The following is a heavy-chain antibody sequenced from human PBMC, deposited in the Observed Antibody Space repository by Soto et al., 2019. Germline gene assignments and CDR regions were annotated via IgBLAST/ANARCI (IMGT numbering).Heavy chain of an antibody. Sequence: EVQLVESGGGLVQPGGSLRLSCAASGFTFSTYWMHWVRHAPGKGLVWVSRINSDGSSTYYADSVKGRFTISRDNANNTLYLQMNSLRAEDTAVYYCNNWFDPWGQGTLVTVSS. V-gene: IGHV3-74*01. CDR2: INSDGSST. CDR1: GFTFSTYW. CDR3: NNWFDP. J-gene: IGHJ5*02.